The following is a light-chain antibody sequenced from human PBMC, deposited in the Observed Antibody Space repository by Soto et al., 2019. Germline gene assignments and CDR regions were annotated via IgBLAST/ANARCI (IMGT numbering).Light chain of an antibody. V-gene: IGKV3-15*01. Sequence: EIVLTQSPATLSVSPGERATLSCRASQNVGSNLAWYQHKPGQAPRLLISASSTRATGVPARFSGSGSGTEFALTISSLQSEDFTVYFCQQYNTWPQTFGQGTKVDI. CDR1: QNVGSN. CDR3: QQYNTWPQT. J-gene: IGKJ1*01. CDR2: ASS.